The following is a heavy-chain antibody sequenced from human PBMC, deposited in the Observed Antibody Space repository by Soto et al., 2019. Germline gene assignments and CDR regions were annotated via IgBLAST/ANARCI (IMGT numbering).Heavy chain of an antibody. CDR2: VYYTGST. J-gene: IGHJ6*02. CDR3: ARRVAVPGAHMDD. CDR1: GGSISGSY. Sequence: PSETLSLTCSVSGGSISGSYWSWIRQSPGKGLEWLGYVYYTGSTNYSPSLRSRVSISVDTYKNEYSLRLSSVTAADAAVYFGARRVAVPGAHMDDWGQGTKVTVSS. D-gene: IGHD6-19*01. V-gene: IGHV4-59*01.